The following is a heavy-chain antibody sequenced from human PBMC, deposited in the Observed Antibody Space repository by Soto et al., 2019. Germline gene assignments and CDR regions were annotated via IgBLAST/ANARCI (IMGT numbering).Heavy chain of an antibody. D-gene: IGHD3-10*01. Sequence: ASVKVSCKASGYTFTSYAMHWVRQAPGQRLEWMGWINAGNGNTKYSQKFQGRVTITRDTSASTAYMELSSLRSEDTAVYYCASIPRPMVRGVMSWYYLDYCGQRPLVPVS. CDR1: GYTFTSYA. CDR2: INAGNGNT. V-gene: IGHV1-3*01. J-gene: IGHJ4*02. CDR3: ASIPRPMVRGVMSWYYLDY.